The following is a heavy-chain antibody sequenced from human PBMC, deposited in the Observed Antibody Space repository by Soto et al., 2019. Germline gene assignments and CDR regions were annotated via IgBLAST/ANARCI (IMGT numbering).Heavy chain of an antibody. Sequence: GGSLRLSCAASGFTFSGSAIHWVRQAPGKGLEWVGRIRSKVNSHATAYAASVNGRFTISRDDSKNTAYLQMNSLKTEDTAVYYCTRPRGSGDYWGQGTLVTVSS. V-gene: IGHV3-73*01. CDR3: TRPRGSGDY. CDR2: IRSKVNSHAT. J-gene: IGHJ4*02. CDR1: GFTFSGSA. D-gene: IGHD3-10*01.